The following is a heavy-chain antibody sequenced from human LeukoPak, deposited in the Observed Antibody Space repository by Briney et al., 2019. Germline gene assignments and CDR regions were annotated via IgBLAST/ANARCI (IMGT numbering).Heavy chain of an antibody. V-gene: IGHV1-18*01. CDR3: ARDPSLGLYTGGMEAFDI. D-gene: IGHD3-16*01. CDR2: VSAYNGNT. CDR1: GYIFSTYP. J-gene: IGHJ3*02. Sequence: ASVKVSCKASGYIFSTYPMNWVRQAPGQGLEWMGWVSAYNGNTNYAQKVQGRVTMTTDTSTSTAYMELRSLRSDDTAVYYCARDPSLGLYTGGMEAFDIWGQGTMVTVSS.